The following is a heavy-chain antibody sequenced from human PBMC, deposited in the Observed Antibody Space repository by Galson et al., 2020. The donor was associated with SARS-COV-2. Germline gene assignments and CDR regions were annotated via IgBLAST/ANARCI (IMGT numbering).Heavy chain of an antibody. CDR2: MNPNSGNT. Sequence: ASVKVSCKASGYTFTSYDINWVRQATGQGLEWMGWMNPNSGNTGYAQKFQGRVTMTRNTSISTAYMELSSLRSEDTAVYYCARGPRYDILTGHEDEKEFDYWGQGTLVTVSS. CDR3: ARGPRYDILTGHEDEKEFDY. D-gene: IGHD3-9*01. J-gene: IGHJ4*02. CDR1: GYTFTSYD. V-gene: IGHV1-8*01.